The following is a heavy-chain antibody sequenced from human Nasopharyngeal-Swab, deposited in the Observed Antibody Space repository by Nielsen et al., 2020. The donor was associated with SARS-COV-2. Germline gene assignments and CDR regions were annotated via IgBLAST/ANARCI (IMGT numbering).Heavy chain of an antibody. CDR3: ARSRRGAFDY. CDR1: GGSISSSYW. Sequence: SDPLSPTFAVPGGSISSSYWWSSVHQPPGKGLEWIGEISHNGNANYHPSLKSRVTISLDESRNQFSLNLNSVTAADTAVYYCARSRRGAFDYWGQGTLVTVSS. J-gene: IGHJ4*02. V-gene: IGHV4-4*02. D-gene: IGHD2-2*01. CDR2: ISHNGNA.